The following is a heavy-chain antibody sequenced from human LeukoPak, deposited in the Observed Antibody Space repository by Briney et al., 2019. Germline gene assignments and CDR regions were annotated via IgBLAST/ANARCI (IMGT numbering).Heavy chain of an antibody. CDR3: ASEGRQDYVYFDH. J-gene: IGHJ4*02. CDR1: GGSISSYY. D-gene: IGHD4-17*01. CDR2: INYSGST. V-gene: IGHV4-59*01. Sequence: PSETLSLTCTVSGGSISSYYWSWIRQPPGEGLEWIGYINYSGSTNYNASRKRRVTMSVDTSKNQFSLKLSYVTAGETAMYYCASEGRQDYVYFDHWGQGSLVTVSS.